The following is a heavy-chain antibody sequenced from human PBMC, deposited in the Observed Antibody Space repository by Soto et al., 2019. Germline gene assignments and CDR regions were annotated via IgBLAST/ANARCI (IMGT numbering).Heavy chain of an antibody. Sequence: EVQLVESGGGLVQPGGSLTLSCVASGSTFEDYAMHWVRQAPGKGLEWVAGIYWGSNRIGYADSVKGRFATSRDNAKRSLYLQMNSLTGDDTAFYYCTNDVTAGGEDVWGKGKMVTVSS. V-gene: IGHV3-9*01. D-gene: IGHD2-21*01. CDR1: GSTFEDYA. CDR3: TNDVTAGGEDV. J-gene: IGHJ6*04. CDR2: IYWGSNRI.